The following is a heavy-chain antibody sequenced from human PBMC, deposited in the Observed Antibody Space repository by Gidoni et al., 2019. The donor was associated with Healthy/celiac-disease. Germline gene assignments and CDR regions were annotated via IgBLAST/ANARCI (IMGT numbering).Heavy chain of an antibody. CDR2: IWYDGSNK. J-gene: IGHJ5*02. D-gene: IGHD3-10*01. V-gene: IGHV3-33*01. CDR1: GFTFSSYG. CDR3: ARDGGYGSGSLNWFDP. Sequence: QVQLVESGGGVVQPGRSLRLSCAASGFTFSSYGMHWVRQAPGKGLEWVAVIWYDGSNKYYADSVKGRFTISRDNSKNTLYLQMKSLRAEDTAVYYCARDGGYGSGSLNWFDPWGQGTLVTVSS.